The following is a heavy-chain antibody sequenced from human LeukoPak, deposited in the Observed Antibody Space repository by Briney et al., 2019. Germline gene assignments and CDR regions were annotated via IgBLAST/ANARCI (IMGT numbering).Heavy chain of an antibody. V-gene: IGHV3-48*03. CDR2: ISSGGTTI. D-gene: IGHD5-12*01. Sequence: GGSLRLSCAASGFTFSSYEMNWVRQAPGKGLGWVSYISSGGTTIYYADSVSGRFTISRDNAKNSLYLQMNSLRAEDTAVYYCARSPYSGYDYFDYWGRGSLVTVSS. CDR3: ARSPYSGYDYFDY. J-gene: IGHJ4*02. CDR1: GFTFSSYE.